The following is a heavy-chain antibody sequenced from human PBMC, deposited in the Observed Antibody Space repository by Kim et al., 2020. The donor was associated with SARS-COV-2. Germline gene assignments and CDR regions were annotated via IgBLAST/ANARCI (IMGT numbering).Heavy chain of an antibody. D-gene: IGHD2-2*01. CDR1: GGSVSSSSYY. CDR2: IYYSGST. CDR3: ARHTAVPAALVP. J-gene: IGHJ5*02. Sequence: SETLSLTCTVSGGSVSSSSYYWGWIRQPPGEGLDWIGSIYYSGSTYYNPSLQSRVTISVDTAKNQFSLRLSSVTAADTAVYYCARHTAVPAALVPWRQGTLVTVS. V-gene: IGHV4-39*01.